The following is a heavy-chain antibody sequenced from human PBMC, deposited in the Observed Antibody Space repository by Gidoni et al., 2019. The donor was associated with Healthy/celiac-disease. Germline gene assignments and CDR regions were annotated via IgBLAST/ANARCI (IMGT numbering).Heavy chain of an antibody. D-gene: IGHD5-12*01. J-gene: IGHJ2*01. V-gene: IGHV3-30*01. CDR3: ARDRRRDGYNLFWYFDL. CDR1: GFTFSSYA. Sequence: QVQLVESGGGVVQPGRSLRLSCAASGFTFSSYAMHWVRQAPGKGLEWVAVISYDGSNKYYADSVKGRFTISRDNSKNPLYLQMNSLRAEDTAVYYCARDRRRDGYNLFWYFDLWGRGTLVTVSS. CDR2: ISYDGSNK.